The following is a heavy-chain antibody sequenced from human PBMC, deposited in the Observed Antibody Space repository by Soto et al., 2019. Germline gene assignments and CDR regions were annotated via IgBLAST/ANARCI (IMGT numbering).Heavy chain of an antibody. CDR2: INHSGST. J-gene: IGHJ6*03. V-gene: IGHV4-34*01. Sequence: SETLSLTCAVYGGSFSGYYWSWIRQPPGKGLEWIGEINHSGSTNYNPSLKSRVTISVDTSKNQFSLKLSSVTAADTAVYYCARGPEIYYYYMDVWGKGTTVTVS. CDR3: ARGPEIYYYYMDV. CDR1: GGSFSGYY.